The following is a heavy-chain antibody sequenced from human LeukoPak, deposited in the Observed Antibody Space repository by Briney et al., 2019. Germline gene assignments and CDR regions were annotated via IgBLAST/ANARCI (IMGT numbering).Heavy chain of an antibody. D-gene: IGHD2-2*01. CDR1: GYTFTSYA. V-gene: IGHV1-3*01. CDR3: AREEGYCSSTSCYYYFDY. CDR2: INAGNGNT. J-gene: IGHJ4*02. Sequence: ASVKVSCKASGYTFTSYAMHWVRQAPGQRLEWMGWINAGNGNTKYSQKFQGRVTITRDTSASTAYMELSSLRSEDTAVYYCAREEGYCSSTSCYYYFDYWGQGALVTVSS.